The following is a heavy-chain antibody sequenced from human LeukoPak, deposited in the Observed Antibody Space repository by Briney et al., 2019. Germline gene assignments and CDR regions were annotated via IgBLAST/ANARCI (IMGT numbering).Heavy chain of an antibody. CDR2: IYGGADT. CDR1: GGSISFYY. D-gene: IGHD3-3*01. J-gene: IGHJ4*02. V-gene: IGHV4-4*07. CDR3: ARVSRYFDFWSGYVDY. Sequence: SETLFLTCTVSGGSISFYYWTWLRQSAGKRLERIVRIYGGADTNYSPSLKGRATISIDTSKNPSSLQLTSVTAADTAGYYCARVSRYFDFWSGYVDYWGQGRLVTVSS.